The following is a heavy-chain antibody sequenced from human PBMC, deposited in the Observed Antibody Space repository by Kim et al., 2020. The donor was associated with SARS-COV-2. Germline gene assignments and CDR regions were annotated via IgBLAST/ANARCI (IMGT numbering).Heavy chain of an antibody. J-gene: IGHJ4*02. CDR1: GFTFSSYS. CDR3: ARDYSGYDPVFDY. V-gene: IGHV3-21*01. Sequence: GGSLRLSCAASGFTFSSYSMNWVRQAPGKGLEWVSSISSSSSYIYYADSVKGRFTISRDNAKNSLYLQMNSLRAEDTAVYYCARDYSGYDPVFDYWGQGTLVTVSS. D-gene: IGHD5-12*01. CDR2: ISSSSSYI.